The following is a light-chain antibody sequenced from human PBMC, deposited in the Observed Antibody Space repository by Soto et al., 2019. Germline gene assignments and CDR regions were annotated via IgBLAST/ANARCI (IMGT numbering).Light chain of an antibody. Sequence: EIVLTQSPGTLSLSPGERATLSCRASQSISSSLLAWYQQKPGQAPRLLIYGASSRATGVPDRFSGRGSGTDFTLTIRRLEPEDFAVYYCQQFGSWWTFGQGTKVEIK. V-gene: IGKV3-20*01. CDR2: GAS. J-gene: IGKJ1*01. CDR3: QQFGSWWT. CDR1: QSISSSL.